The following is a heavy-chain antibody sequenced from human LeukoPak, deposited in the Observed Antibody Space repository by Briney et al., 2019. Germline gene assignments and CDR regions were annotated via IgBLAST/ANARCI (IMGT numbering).Heavy chain of an antibody. D-gene: IGHD3-16*02. Sequence: PGGSLRLSCAASGFTFSSYWMSWVRQAPGKGLEWVANIKRDGSEKYYVDSVKGRFTISRDNAKNSLYLQMNSLRAEDTAVYYCARQLRLGELSAYFDYWGQGTLVTVSS. CDR1: GFTFSSYW. V-gene: IGHV3-7*01. CDR2: IKRDGSEK. J-gene: IGHJ4*02. CDR3: ARQLRLGELSAYFDY.